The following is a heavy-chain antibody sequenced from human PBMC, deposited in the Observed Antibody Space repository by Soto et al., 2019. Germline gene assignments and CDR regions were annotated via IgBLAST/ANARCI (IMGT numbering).Heavy chain of an antibody. Sequence: PSETLSLTCAVSSGSISSSNWWSWVRQPPGKGLEWIGEIYHSGSTNYNPSLKSRVTISVDKSKNQFSLKLSSVTAADTAVYYCARGLWFGETNWFDPWGQGTLVTVSS. J-gene: IGHJ5*02. CDR1: SGSISSSNW. D-gene: IGHD3-10*01. V-gene: IGHV4-4*02. CDR3: ARGLWFGETNWFDP. CDR2: IYHSGST.